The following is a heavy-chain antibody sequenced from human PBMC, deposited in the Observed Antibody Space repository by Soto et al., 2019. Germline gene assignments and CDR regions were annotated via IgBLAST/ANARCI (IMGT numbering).Heavy chain of an antibody. CDR3: ASDSPPVDS. V-gene: IGHV1-18*01. CDR2: ISAYNGNT. CDR1: GYTFSNYG. Sequence: QVQLVQSGAEVKKPGASVKVSCKASGYTFSNYGISWVRQAPGQGLEWMGWISAYNGNTKYAQKLQGRVTMTTDTSTSTAYIELRSLRAADTAVYYCASDSPPVDSWGQGTQVTVSS. J-gene: IGHJ4*02.